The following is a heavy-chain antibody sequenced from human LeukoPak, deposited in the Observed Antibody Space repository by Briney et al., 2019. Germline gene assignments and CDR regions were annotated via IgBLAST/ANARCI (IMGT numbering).Heavy chain of an antibody. CDR2: IKQSEST. CDR3: ASLRNDEVWDWFDR. J-gene: IGHJ5*02. CDR1: GGSFSGYF. Sequence: SETLSLTRAVHGGSFSGYFWSWIRQPPRKGLEWIGKIKQSESTKYHPTLKSRGTVSVDTSKNQCTLKLSSVTAADTAVYYYASLRNDEVWDWFDRWSQGTLVTVSS. D-gene: IGHD1-1*01. V-gene: IGHV4-34*01.